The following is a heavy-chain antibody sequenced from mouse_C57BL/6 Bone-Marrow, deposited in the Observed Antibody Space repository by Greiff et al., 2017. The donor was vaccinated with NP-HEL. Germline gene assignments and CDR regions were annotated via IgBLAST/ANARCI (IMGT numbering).Heavy chain of an antibody. CDR1: GFTFSSYG. CDR2: ISRGGSYT. D-gene: IGHD1-1*01. J-gene: IGHJ4*01. CDR3: ARRLYYGSIYAMDY. V-gene: IGHV5-6*02. Sequence: EVKLVESGGDLVKPGGSLKLSCAASGFTFSSYGMSWVRQTPDKRLEWVATISRGGSYTYYPDSVKGRSTISRDNAKNTPYLQMSSLKSEDTAMYYCARRLYYGSIYAMDYWGQGTSVTVSS.